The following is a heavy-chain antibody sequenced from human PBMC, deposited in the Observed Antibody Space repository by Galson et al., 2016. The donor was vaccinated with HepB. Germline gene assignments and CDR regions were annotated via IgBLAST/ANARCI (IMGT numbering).Heavy chain of an antibody. V-gene: IGHV3-48*03. D-gene: IGHD2-2*01. Sequence: SLRLPCAASGFTFSSYDMNWVRQAPGKGLEWISYISAYGGAIHYADSVKGRFAISRDNAKNSLYLHMSSPSAEDTAFYYCARDLRVPAGTYYYYGMDVWGQGTTVTVS. CDR2: ISAYGGAI. CDR1: GFTFSSYD. J-gene: IGHJ6*02. CDR3: ARDLRVPAGTYYYYGMDV.